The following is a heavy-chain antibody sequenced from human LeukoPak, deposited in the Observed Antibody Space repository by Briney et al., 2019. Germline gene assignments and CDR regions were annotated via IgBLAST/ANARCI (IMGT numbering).Heavy chain of an antibody. CDR1: EFTFSSYS. J-gene: IGHJ4*02. CDR3: ANSGLNRFEY. D-gene: IGHD2-15*01. Sequence: PGGSLRLSCAASEFTFSSYSMNWVRQAPGKGLEWVSFITSSSSTIYYADSVKGRFTISRDNSKNTLYLQVNSLRADDTAVYYCANSGLNRFEYWGQGTLVIVSS. CDR2: ITSSSSTI. V-gene: IGHV3-48*01.